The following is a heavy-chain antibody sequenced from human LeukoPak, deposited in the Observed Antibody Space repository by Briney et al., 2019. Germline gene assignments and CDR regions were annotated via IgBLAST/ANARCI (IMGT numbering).Heavy chain of an antibody. J-gene: IGHJ4*02. V-gene: IGHV1-18*04. CDR1: GYTFTCYY. CDR2: ISAYNGNT. CDR3: ARGILYDILTGYATEFDY. D-gene: IGHD3-9*01. Sequence: ASVKVSCKASGYTFTCYYMHWVRQAPGQGLEWMGWISAYNGNTNYAQKLQGRVTMTTDTSTSTAYMELRSLRSDDTAVYYCARGILYDILTGYATEFDYWGQGTLVTVSS.